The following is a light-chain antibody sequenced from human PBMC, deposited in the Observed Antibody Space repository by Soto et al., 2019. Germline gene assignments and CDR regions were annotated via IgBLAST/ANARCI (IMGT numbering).Light chain of an antibody. CDR3: QQSYSTPS. CDR2: GVS. V-gene: IGKV1-39*01. J-gene: IGKJ3*01. Sequence: DIQMAQSPASLSASVGDRVNITCRAGQRISSYLNWYQQKPGKAPILLIYGVSSLQGGVPSRFSGSGYGTDSTLTVSSLQPEDFATYYCQQSYSTPSFGPGTKGDIK. CDR1: QRISSY.